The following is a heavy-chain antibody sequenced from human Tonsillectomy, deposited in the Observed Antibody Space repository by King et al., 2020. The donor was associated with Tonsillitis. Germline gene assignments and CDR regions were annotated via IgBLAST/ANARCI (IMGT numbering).Heavy chain of an antibody. D-gene: IGHD3-22*01. Sequence: LQLQESGPGLVKPSETLSLTSTVSGGSISSSSYYWGWIRQPPGKGLEWIGCIYYSGGTYYNPSLKSRVTISVDTSKNQFSLMLSSVTAADPAVYYCARLVGGISMIVMVIRDAFDIWAKGQWSPSLQ. CDR3: ARLVGGISMIVMVIRDAFDI. J-gene: IGHJ3*02. CDR2: IYYSGGT. V-gene: IGHV4-39*01. CDR1: GGSISSSSYY.